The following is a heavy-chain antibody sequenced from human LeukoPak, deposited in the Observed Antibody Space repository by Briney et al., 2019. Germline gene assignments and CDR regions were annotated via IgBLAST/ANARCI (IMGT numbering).Heavy chain of an antibody. D-gene: IGHD6-19*01. Sequence: PGGSLRLSCAASGLTFSSYWMSWVRQAPGKGLEWVANIKQDGSEKYYVDSVKGRFTISRDNAKNSLYLQMNSLRAKDTAAYYCARVKWQWLVLDYFDYWGQGTLVTVSS. J-gene: IGHJ4*02. CDR3: ARVKWQWLVLDYFDY. V-gene: IGHV3-7*01. CDR2: IKQDGSEK. CDR1: GLTFSSYW.